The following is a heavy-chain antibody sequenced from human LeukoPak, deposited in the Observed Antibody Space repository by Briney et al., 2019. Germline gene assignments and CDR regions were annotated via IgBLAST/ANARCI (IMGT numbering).Heavy chain of an antibody. D-gene: IGHD6-19*01. CDR3: ARENVLAVAGKNYYYGMDV. V-gene: IGHV3-13*01. CDR2: VGSAGDT. CDR1: GFSFSNYD. J-gene: IGHJ6*02. Sequence: GGSLRLSCAASGFSFSNYDMHWVRQPAEKGLEWVSTVGSAGDTYYIDSVKGRFTSSRENAKNSLFLQMNRLRAGDTAVYFCARENVLAVAGKNYYYGMDVWGQGTTVTVSS.